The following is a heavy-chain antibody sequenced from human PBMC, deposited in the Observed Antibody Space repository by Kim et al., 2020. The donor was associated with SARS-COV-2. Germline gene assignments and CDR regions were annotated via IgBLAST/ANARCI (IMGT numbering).Heavy chain of an antibody. V-gene: IGHV4-59*13. Sequence: SETLSLTCTVSGGSISSYYWSWIRQPPGKGLEWIGYIYYSGSTNYNPSLKSRVTISVDTSKNQFSLKLSSVTAADTAVYYCARPSGIAATNDAFDIWGQGTIVTVSS. D-gene: IGHD6-25*01. J-gene: IGHJ3*02. CDR2: IYYSGST. CDR3: ARPSGIAATNDAFDI. CDR1: GGSISSYY.